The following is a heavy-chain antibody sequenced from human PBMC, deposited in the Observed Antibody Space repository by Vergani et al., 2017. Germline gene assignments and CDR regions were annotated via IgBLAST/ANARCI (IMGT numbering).Heavy chain of an antibody. CDR3: ARDEYSSSSGRGYYGMDV. CDR2: ISSISSYI. J-gene: IGHJ6*02. CDR1: GFTFSSYS. Sequence: EVQVLESGGGLVQPGGSLRLSCAASGFTFSSYSMNWVRQAPGKGLEWVSSISSISSYIYYADSVKGRFTISRDNAKNSLYLQMNSLRAEDTAVYYCARDEYSSSSGRGYYGMDVWGQGTTVTVSS. D-gene: IGHD6-6*01. V-gene: IGHV3-21*01.